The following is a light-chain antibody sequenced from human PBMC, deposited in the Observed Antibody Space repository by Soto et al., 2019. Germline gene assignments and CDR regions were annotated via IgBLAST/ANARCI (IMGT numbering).Light chain of an antibody. CDR2: GAS. V-gene: IGKV3-15*01. Sequence: IVMTQSPATLSVSPGERATLSCRASQSIDNKLAWYQQRPGQAPRLLIYGASTRATGIPARFSGSGSGTEFTLTISGLQSEDFGVYYCQQYKSWRTFGQGTNVEIK. CDR3: QQYKSWRT. J-gene: IGKJ1*01. CDR1: QSIDNK.